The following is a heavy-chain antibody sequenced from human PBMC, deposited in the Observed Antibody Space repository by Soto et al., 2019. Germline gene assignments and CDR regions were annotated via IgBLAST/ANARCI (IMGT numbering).Heavy chain of an antibody. J-gene: IGHJ6*02. Sequence: VGSLRLSCAASGFTFSSYGMHWVRQAPGKGLEWVAVISYDGSNKYYADSVKGRFTISRDNSKNTLYLQMNSLRAEDAAVYYCAKATRAVADAYYYYGMDVWGQGTTVTVSS. CDR1: GFTFSSYG. CDR3: AKATRAVADAYYYYGMDV. V-gene: IGHV3-30*18. D-gene: IGHD6-19*01. CDR2: ISYDGSNK.